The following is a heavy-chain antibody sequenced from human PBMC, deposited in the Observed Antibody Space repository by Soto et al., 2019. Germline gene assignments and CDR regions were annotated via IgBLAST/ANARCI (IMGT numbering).Heavy chain of an antibody. V-gene: IGHV4-59*01. J-gene: IGHJ4*02. CDR3: ARADYGKIAY. D-gene: IGHD4-17*01. Sequence: SVTMPLTCSLGASCINRCNGSWIRQHPGRGLEWIGYIYYSGRGSYSPSLKSRVTISVDTSKNQFSLKLTSVTAADTAVYYCARADYGKIAYWGQGTQVTVSS. CDR1: ASCINRCN. CDR2: IYYSGRG.